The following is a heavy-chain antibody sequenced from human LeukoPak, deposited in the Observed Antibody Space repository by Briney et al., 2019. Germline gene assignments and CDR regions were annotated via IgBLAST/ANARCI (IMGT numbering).Heavy chain of an antibody. CDR3: TTGSLWFGDPLSFAF. CDR1: GFTFSSYA. CDR2: ISGSGGST. V-gene: IGHV3-23*01. D-gene: IGHD3-10*01. J-gene: IGHJ3*01. Sequence: GGSLRLSCAASGFTFSSYAMSWVRQAPGKGLEWVSAISGSGGSTYYADSVKGRFTISRDNSKNTLYLQMNSLKTEDTAVYYCTTGSLWFGDPLSFAFWGQGTMVTVSS.